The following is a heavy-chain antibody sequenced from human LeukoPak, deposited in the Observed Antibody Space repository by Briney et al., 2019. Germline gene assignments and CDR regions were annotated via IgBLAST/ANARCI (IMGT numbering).Heavy chain of an antibody. J-gene: IGHJ3*01. CDR2: INYRGST. Sequence: SETLSLTCAVYGGSFSGCYWSWIRQPPGKGLEWIGEINYRGSTKYNPSLKSRVTISVDRSKNQFSLKLTSVTAADTAMFYCARSDYPGDGFDVWDQGTMVTVSS. CDR1: GGSFSGCY. D-gene: IGHD4-17*01. CDR3: ARSDYPGDGFDV. V-gene: IGHV4-34*01.